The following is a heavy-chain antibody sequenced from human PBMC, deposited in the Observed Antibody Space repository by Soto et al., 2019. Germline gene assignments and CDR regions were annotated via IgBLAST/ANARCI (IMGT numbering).Heavy chain of an antibody. D-gene: IGHD6-13*01. Sequence: GPSVKVSCKTSGYTFTNYGISWVRQAPGQGLEWMGWISAHTGNTNYAQKFQGRVTMTTDTSTSTAYMELRSLRSDDTAVYYCARVLGYNSSWWRHTAFDIWGQGTMVTVSS. J-gene: IGHJ3*02. V-gene: IGHV1-18*01. CDR1: GYTFTNYG. CDR3: ARVLGYNSSWWRHTAFDI. CDR2: ISAHTGNT.